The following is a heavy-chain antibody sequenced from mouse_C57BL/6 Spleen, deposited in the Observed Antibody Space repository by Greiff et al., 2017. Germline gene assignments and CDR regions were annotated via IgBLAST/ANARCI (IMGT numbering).Heavy chain of an antibody. D-gene: IGHD2-1*01. Sequence: QVQLQQSGAELVRPGASVTLSCKASGYTFTDYEMHWVKQTPVHGLEWIGAIDPETGGTAYNQKFKGKAILTADKSSSTAYMERRSLTAEDSAVYYCTPLLPGVWGTGTTVTVSS. CDR3: TPLLPGV. J-gene: IGHJ1*03. V-gene: IGHV1-15*01. CDR2: IDPETGGT. CDR1: GYTFTDYE.